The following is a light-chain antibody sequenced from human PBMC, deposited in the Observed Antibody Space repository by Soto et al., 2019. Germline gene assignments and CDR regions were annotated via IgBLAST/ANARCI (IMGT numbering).Light chain of an antibody. V-gene: IGLV2-8*01. CDR3: SSYAGSNNFV. Sequence: QSAVTQPPSASGSPGQSVTISCTGTSSDVGGYNYVSWCQQHPGKAPKLMIYEVSKRPSGVPDRFSGSKSGNTASLTVSGLQAEDEADYYCSSYAGSNNFVFGTGTKLTVL. CDR2: EVS. CDR1: SSDVGGYNY. J-gene: IGLJ1*01.